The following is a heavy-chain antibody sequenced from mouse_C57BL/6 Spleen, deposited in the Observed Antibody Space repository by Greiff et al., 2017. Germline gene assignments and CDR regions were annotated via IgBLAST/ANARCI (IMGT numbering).Heavy chain of an antibody. CDR1: GYAFSSSW. J-gene: IGHJ2*01. V-gene: IGHV1-82*01. Sequence: QVQLQQSGPELVKPGASVKISCKASGYAFSSSWMNWVKQRPGKGLEWIGRIYPGDGDTNYNGKFKGKATLTAAKSSSTAYMQLSSLTSEDSAVYVGARSVTTVVADYWGQGTTLTVSS. D-gene: IGHD1-1*01. CDR2: IYPGDGDT. CDR3: ARSVTTVVADY.